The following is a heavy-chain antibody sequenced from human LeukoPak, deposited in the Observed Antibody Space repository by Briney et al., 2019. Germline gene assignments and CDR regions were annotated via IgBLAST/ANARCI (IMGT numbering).Heavy chain of an antibody. CDR1: GFTVSSNY. V-gene: IGHV3-66*01. CDR3: AKDIIPEVGDGYNYFDY. D-gene: IGHD5-24*01. Sequence: PGGSLRLSCAASGFTVSSNYMSWVRQAPGKGLEWVSVIYSGGSTYYADSVKGRFTISRDNSKNTLYLQMNSLRAEDTAVYYCAKDIIPEVGDGYNYFDYWGQGTLVTVSS. CDR2: IYSGGST. J-gene: IGHJ4*02.